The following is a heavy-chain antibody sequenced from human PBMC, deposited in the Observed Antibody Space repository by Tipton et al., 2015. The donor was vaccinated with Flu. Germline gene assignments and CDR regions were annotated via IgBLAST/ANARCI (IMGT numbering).Heavy chain of an antibody. J-gene: IGHJ5*02. CDR1: GYSIRSGYY. V-gene: IGHV4-38-2*01. CDR3: ARGGWEPHGGWFDP. CDR2: IHQSGTT. D-gene: IGHD1-26*01. Sequence: TLSLTCAVSGYSIRSGYYWDWIRQPPGKGLEWIGSIHQSGTTYYKSSLKSRATISVDTSKNQFSLKLSSVTAADTAVYYCARGGWEPHGGWFDPWGQGILVTVSS.